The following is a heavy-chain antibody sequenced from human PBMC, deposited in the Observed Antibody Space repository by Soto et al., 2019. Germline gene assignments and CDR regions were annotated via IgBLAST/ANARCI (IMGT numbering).Heavy chain of an antibody. Sequence: SETLSLTCTVSGASIRSTDYYWSWIRQAPGKGLEWIGYVYYTGSTYYKPSLMSRLTISVDTSKNQFSLKLTSVTAAETAVYYCVRTARQGAVAPHWFDRWGQGTQVTVSS. CDR2: VYYTGST. CDR1: GASIRSTDYY. D-gene: IGHD2-21*02. CDR3: VRTARQGAVAPHWFDR. J-gene: IGHJ5*02. V-gene: IGHV4-30-4*01.